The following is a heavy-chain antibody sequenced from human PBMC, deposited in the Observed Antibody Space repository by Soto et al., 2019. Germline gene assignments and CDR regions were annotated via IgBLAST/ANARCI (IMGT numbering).Heavy chain of an antibody. D-gene: IGHD2-21*02. CDR3: TRGATVVTLDYFDS. CDR2: IDPSGGST. CDR1: GYTVTRHY. J-gene: IGHJ4*02. Sequence: QVQLVQSGAEVKKPGASVKVSCKASGYTVTRHYMHWVRQAPGQGLEWMGIIDPSGGSTTYAQKSEERVSTTRDMTTRTVYMELSSLRSDDTAIYSCTRGATVVTLDYFDSWGQGTLVTVSS. V-gene: IGHV1-46*03.